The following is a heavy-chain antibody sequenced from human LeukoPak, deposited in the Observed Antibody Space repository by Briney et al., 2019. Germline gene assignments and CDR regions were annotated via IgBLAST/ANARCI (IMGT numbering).Heavy chain of an antibody. J-gene: IGHJ4*02. Sequence: PSETLSLTCTVSGGSISSSSYYWGWIRQPPGKGLEWIGSIYYSGSTYYNPSLKSRVTISVDTPKNQFSLKLSSVTAADTAVYYCARWLQLTHYFDYWGQGTLVTVSS. CDR3: ARWLQLTHYFDY. CDR2: IYYSGST. V-gene: IGHV4-39*01. D-gene: IGHD5-24*01. CDR1: GGSISSSSYY.